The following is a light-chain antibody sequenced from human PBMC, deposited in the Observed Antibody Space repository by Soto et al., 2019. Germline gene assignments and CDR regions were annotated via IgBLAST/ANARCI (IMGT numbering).Light chain of an antibody. Sequence: EIVMTLSPATPSVSPGESATLSCRASQRVSRNLAGYQQKPGQAPSHLIYGAFTRTTGIPARFSGSGSGTEFTLTISSRQSEDFAVYYCQHDNSWPPMAFGQGNKVEIK. CDR1: QRVSRN. V-gene: IGKV3-15*01. J-gene: IGKJ1*01. CDR2: GAF. CDR3: QHDNSWPPMA.